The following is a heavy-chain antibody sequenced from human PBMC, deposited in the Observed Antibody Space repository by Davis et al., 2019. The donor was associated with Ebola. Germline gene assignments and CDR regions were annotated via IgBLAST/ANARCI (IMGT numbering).Heavy chain of an antibody. J-gene: IGHJ6*02. V-gene: IGHV4-59*01. D-gene: IGHD3-10*01. CDR3: ARGGVQGVISYYYYYYGMDV. CDR2: IYYSGST. CDR1: GGSFSGYY. Sequence: SETLSLTCAVYGGSFSGYYWSWIRQPPGKGLEWIGYIYYSGSTNYNPSLKSRVTISVDTSKNQFSLKLSSVTAADTAVYYCARGGVQGVISYYYYYYGMDVWGQGTTVTVSS.